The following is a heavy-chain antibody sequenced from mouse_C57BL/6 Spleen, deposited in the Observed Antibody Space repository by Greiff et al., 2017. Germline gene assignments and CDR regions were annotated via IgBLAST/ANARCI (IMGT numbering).Heavy chain of an antibody. Sequence: EVQLQQSGPELVKPGASVKIPCKASGYTFTDYNMDWVKQSHGKSLEWIGDINPNNGGTIYNQKFKGKATLTVDKSSSTAYMELRSLTSEDTAVYYCAREGGYYYGSSYYWYFDVWGTGTTVTVSS. CDR2: INPNNGGT. CDR1: GYTFTDYN. J-gene: IGHJ1*03. V-gene: IGHV1-18*01. D-gene: IGHD1-1*01. CDR3: AREGGYYYGSSYYWYFDV.